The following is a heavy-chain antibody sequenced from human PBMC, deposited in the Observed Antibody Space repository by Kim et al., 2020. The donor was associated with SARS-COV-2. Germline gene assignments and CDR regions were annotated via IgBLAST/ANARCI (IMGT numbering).Heavy chain of an antibody. CDR3: ARDTGGEWLVPFDY. Sequence: GTNYAQKFQGRVTMTRDTSISTAYMELSRLRSDDTAVYYCARDTGGEWLVPFDYWGQGTLVTVSS. D-gene: IGHD6-19*01. J-gene: IGHJ4*02. CDR2: GT. V-gene: IGHV1-2*02.